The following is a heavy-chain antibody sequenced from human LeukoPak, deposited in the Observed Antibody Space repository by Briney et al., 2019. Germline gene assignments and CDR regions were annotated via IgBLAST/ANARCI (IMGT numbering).Heavy chain of an antibody. J-gene: IGHJ4*02. CDR2: IYYSGTT. D-gene: IGHD3-10*01. CDR3: ARESRDGSGSYLFDY. V-gene: IGHV4-31*03. CDR1: GGSISSGGYY. Sequence: PSQTLSLTCTVSGGSISSGGYYWSWIRQHPGKGLEWIGYIYYSGTTYYNPSLKSRVTISVDTSKNQFSLKLSSVTAADTAVYYCARESRDGSGSYLFDYWGQGTLVTVSS.